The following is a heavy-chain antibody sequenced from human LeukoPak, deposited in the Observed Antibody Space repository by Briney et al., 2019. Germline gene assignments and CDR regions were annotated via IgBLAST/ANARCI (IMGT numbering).Heavy chain of an antibody. D-gene: IGHD5-18*01. J-gene: IGHJ4*01. CDR1: SGSISSNNYY. CDR3: ARQAYSYGNAPYYFDS. V-gene: IGHV4-39*01. Sequence: SETLSLTCSVSSGSISSNNYYWGWIRQPPGKGLDWIGYIYYSGSTYYNPSLTSRLTIFVDTSKNQFSLKLNSVTAADTAVYYCARQAYSYGNAPYYFDSWGHGTLVTVSS. CDR2: IYYSGST.